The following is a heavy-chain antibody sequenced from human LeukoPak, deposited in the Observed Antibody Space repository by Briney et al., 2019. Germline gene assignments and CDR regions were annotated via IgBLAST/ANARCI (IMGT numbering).Heavy chain of an antibody. D-gene: IGHD5-12*01. J-gene: IGHJ4*02. V-gene: IGHV3-7*03. CDR2: IKQDGSEK. CDR3: AKDNGIVAPSIPLDY. Sequence: GESLRLSCAASGFTFSSYWMSWVRQAPGKGLEWVANIKQDGSEKYYVDSVKDRFTISRDNAKNSLYLQMNSLRAEDTAVYYCAKDNGIVAPSIPLDYWGQGTLVTVSS. CDR1: GFTFSSYW.